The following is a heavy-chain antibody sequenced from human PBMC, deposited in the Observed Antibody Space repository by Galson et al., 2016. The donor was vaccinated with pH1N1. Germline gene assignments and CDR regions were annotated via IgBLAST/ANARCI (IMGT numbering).Heavy chain of an antibody. Sequence: ETLSLTCAVSGYSISSGYYWGWIRQPPGKGLEWIGGIYHSGNTDYNPSLKSRVTTSVDRSKNQFSLTVTSVTAADTAIYYCARHQSGVGGIPFAFDSWGQGTLVTVSS. V-gene: IGHV4-38-2*01. CDR2: IYHSGNT. CDR1: GYSISSGYY. J-gene: IGHJ4*02. D-gene: IGHD3-3*01. CDR3: ARHQSGVGGIPFAFDS.